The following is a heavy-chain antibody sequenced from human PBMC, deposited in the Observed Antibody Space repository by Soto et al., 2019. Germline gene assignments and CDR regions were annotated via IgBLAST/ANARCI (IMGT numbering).Heavy chain of an antibody. Sequence: EVQLVESGGGLVQPGGSLRLSCAGSGFVFSNYWMTWVRQAPGKGLEWVANIRQDGIEKNYVGSVKGRFTISRDNAKNSLVLEKESPGAGDTGSYLWWESPYEFGGGVYWGQGILVTVSS. CDR3: WESPYEFGGGVY. J-gene: IGHJ4*02. D-gene: IGHD1-26*01. CDR2: IRQDGIEK. CDR1: GFVFSNYW. V-gene: IGHV3-7*01.